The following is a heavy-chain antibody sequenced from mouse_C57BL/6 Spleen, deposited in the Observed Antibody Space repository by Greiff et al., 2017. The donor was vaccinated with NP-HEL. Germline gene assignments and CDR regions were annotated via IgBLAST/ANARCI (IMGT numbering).Heavy chain of an antibody. CDR3: GRPEDCNCGQLRLRFAY. V-gene: IGHV1-62-2*01. J-gene: IGHJ3*01. CDR1: GYTFTEYT. CDR2: FYPGSGSI. Sequence: QVQLQQSGAELVKPGASVKLSCKASGYTFTEYTIHWVKQRSGQGLEWIGWFYPGSGSIKYNEKFKDKATLTADKSSSTVYIELSRLTSENSAVYFCGRPEDCNCGQLRLRFAYWGQGTLVTVSA. D-gene: IGHD3-2*02.